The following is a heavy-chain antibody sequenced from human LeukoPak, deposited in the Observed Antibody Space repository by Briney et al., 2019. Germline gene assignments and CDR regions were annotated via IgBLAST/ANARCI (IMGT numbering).Heavy chain of an antibody. J-gene: IGHJ3*02. V-gene: IGHV4-34*01. CDR2: INHSGST. Sequence: SETLSLTCAVYGGSFSGYYWSRIRQPPGKGLEWIGEINHSGSTNCNPSLKSRVTISVDTSKNQFSLKLSSVTAADTAVYYCARGSWGSGWYVERTFDIWGQGTMVTVSS. D-gene: IGHD6-19*01. CDR3: ARGSWGSGWYVERTFDI. CDR1: GGSFSGYY.